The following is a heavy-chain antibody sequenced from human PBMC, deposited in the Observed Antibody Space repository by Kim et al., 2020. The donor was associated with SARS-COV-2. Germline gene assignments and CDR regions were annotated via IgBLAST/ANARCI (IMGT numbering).Heavy chain of an antibody. CDR1: GYTFTGYY. Sequence: ASVKVSCKASGYTFTGYYMHWVRQAPGQGLEWMGWINPNSGGTNYAQKFQGRVTMTRDTSISTAYMELSRLRSDDTAVYYCAREDSSGWYGFDYWGQGTLVTVSS. V-gene: IGHV1-2*02. J-gene: IGHJ4*02. D-gene: IGHD6-19*01. CDR3: AREDSSGWYGFDY. CDR2: INPNSGGT.